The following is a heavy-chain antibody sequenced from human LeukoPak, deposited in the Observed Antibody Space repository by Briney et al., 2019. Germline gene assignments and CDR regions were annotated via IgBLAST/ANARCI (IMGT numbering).Heavy chain of an antibody. CDR3: AKDPTWFGEGHFDY. D-gene: IGHD3-10*01. J-gene: IGHJ4*02. V-gene: IGHV3-30*18. Sequence: GRSLRLSCAASGFTFSSYGMHWVRQAPGKGLEWVAVISYDGSNKYYADSVKGRLTISRDNSKNTLYLQMNSLRAEDTAVYYCAKDPTWFGEGHFDYWGQGTLVTVSS. CDR1: GFTFSSYG. CDR2: ISYDGSNK.